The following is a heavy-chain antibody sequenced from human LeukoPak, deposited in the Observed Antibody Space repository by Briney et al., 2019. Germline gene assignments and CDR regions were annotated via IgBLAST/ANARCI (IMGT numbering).Heavy chain of an antibody. V-gene: IGHV5-51*01. CDR3: ANMVRGPNNPNNWFDP. J-gene: IGHJ5*02. Sequence: HGESLKISCKGSGYSFTSYWIGWVRQMPGKGLEWMGIIYPGDSDTRYSPSFQGQVTISADKSISTAYLQWSSLKASDTAMYYCANMVRGPNNPNNWFDPWGQGTLVTVSS. CDR1: GYSFTSYW. CDR2: IYPGDSDT. D-gene: IGHD3-10*01.